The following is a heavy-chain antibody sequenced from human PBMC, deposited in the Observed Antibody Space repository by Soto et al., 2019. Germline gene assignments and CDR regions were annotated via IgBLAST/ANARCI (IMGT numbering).Heavy chain of an antibody. CDR1: GFTFSSYW. Sequence: GGSLRLSCAASGFTFSSYWMSWVRQAPGKGLEWVANIKQDGSEKYYVDSVKGRFTISRDNAKNSLYLQMNSLRAEDMAVYYCARRSRPYYDFWSGPPIYYYYGMDVWGQGTTVTVSS. D-gene: IGHD3-3*01. CDR2: IKQDGSEK. V-gene: IGHV3-7*05. CDR3: ARRSRPYYDFWSGPPIYYYYGMDV. J-gene: IGHJ6*02.